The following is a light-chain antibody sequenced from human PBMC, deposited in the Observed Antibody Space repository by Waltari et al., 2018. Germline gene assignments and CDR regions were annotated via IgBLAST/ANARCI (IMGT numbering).Light chain of an antibody. CDR2: CAS. J-gene: IGKJ1*01. CDR3: QHYVRLPAT. Sequence: IVLTQSPGSLSSSSGERVTLSCRASQSVSRALAWYQQKPGQAPRLLIFCASNRATGIPDRFSGSGSETDFSLTISRLEPEDFAVYYCQHYVRLPATFGQGTKVEIK. V-gene: IGKV3-20*01. CDR1: QSVSRA.